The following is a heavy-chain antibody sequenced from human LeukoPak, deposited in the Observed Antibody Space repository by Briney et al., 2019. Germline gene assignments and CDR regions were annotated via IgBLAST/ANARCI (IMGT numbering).Heavy chain of an antibody. Sequence: ASVKVSCKASGGTFSSYAISWVRQAPGQGLEWMGGIIPIFGTANYAQKFQGRVTITTDESTSTAYMELSSLRSEDTAVYYCGYGSGSYYGYYYCYMDVWGKGTTVTVSS. J-gene: IGHJ6*03. D-gene: IGHD3-10*01. CDR3: GYGSGSYYGYYYCYMDV. CDR2: IIPIFGTA. CDR1: GGTFSSYA. V-gene: IGHV1-69*05.